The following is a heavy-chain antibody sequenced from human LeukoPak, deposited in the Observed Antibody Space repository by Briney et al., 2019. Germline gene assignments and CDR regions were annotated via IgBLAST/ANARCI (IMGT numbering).Heavy chain of an antibody. CDR1: EYTFTSYD. V-gene: IGHV1-8*01. D-gene: IGHD1-7*01. CDR3: ARVSWNYIDNADSYYYYMDV. CDR2: MIPNSGNT. J-gene: IGHJ6*03. Sequence: ASVQVSSKASEYTFTSYDINWVRQATGQGREWMGWMIPNSGNTGSAQKFKGRVTMTRNTSISTAYMELSSLRSEDTAVYYCARVSWNYIDNADSYYYYMDVWGKGTTVTVSS.